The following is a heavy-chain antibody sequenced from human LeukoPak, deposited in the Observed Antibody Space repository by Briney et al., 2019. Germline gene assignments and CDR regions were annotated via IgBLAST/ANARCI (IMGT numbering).Heavy chain of an antibody. CDR2: IYTSGST. CDR1: GGSISSYY. D-gene: IGHD6-6*01. J-gene: IGHJ4*02. V-gene: IGHV4-4*07. CDR3: ARDIDSSSSGSLN. Sequence: SETPSLTCTVSGGSISSYYWSWIRQPAGKGLEWIGRIYTSGSTNYNPSLKSRVTISVDKSKNQFSLKLSSVTAADTAVYYCARDIDSSSSGSLNWGQGTLVTVSS.